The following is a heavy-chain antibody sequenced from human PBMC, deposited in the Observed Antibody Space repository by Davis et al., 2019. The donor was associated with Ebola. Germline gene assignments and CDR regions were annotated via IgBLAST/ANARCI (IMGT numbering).Heavy chain of an antibody. CDR2: IKEDRSER. J-gene: IGHJ6*02. D-gene: IGHD3-3*02. CDR1: GFTFSNAW. V-gene: IGHV3-7*01. Sequence: GESLKISCAASGFTFSNAWMSWVRQAPGKGLEWVANIKEDRSERYYVDSVKGRFTISRDNAKNSLYLRMNGLRAEDTGVYYCTRMALNYYYSGMDVWGQGTTVTVSS. CDR3: TRMALNYYYSGMDV.